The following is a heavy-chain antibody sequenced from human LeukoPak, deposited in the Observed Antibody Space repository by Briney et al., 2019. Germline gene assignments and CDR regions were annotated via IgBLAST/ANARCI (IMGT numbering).Heavy chain of an antibody. D-gene: IGHD5-24*01. CDR3: ARVYLRRDGYTGGY. CDR2: IIPIFGTA. CDR1: GGTFSSYA. J-gene: IGHJ4*02. Sequence: SVKVSCKASGGTFSSYAISWVRQAPGQGLEWMGGIIPIFGTANYAQKFQGRVTMTRNTSISTAYMELSSLRSEDTAVYYCARVYLRRDGYTGGYWGQGTLVTVSS. V-gene: IGHV1-69*05.